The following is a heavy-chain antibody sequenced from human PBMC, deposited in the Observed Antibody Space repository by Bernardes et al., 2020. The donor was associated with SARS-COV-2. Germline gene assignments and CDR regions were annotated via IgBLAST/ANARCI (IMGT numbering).Heavy chain of an antibody. CDR2: IYTSGST. Sequence: SETLSLTCTVSGGSISSYYWSWIRQPAGKGLEWIGRIYTSGSTNYNPSLKSRVTMSLDTSKNQFSLKLSSVTAADTAVYYCARAVGGYINHLVFGGVLGDGEPGLQRCAVVFIIIPINACKPLQGLPWG. CDR3: ARAVGGYINHLVFGGVLGDGEPGLQRCAVVFIIIPINACKPLQGLP. V-gene: IGHV4-4*07. D-gene: IGHD3-3*01. CDR1: GGSISSYY. J-gene: IGHJ5*02.